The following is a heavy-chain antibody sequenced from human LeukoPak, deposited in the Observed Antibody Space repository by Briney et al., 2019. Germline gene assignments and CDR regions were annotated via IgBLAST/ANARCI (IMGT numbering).Heavy chain of an antibody. Sequence: SETLSLTCTVSGGSISSGGYYWTWIRQHPGKGLEWIGYVYYSGSTYYNPSLKSRVTISVDTSKNQFSLKLRSVTAADTAVYYCARDLIGEHYYYYSGRPLWGQGTLVTVSS. V-gene: IGHV4-31*03. CDR1: GGSISSGGYY. J-gene: IGHJ4*02. CDR2: VYYSGST. CDR3: ARDLIGEHYYYYSGRPL. D-gene: IGHD3-22*01.